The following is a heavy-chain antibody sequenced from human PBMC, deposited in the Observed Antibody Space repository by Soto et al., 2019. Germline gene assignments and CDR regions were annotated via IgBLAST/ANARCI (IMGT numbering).Heavy chain of an antibody. Sequence: QVQLQQWGAGLLKPSETLSLTCAVYGGSFSGYYWSWIRQPPGKGLEWIGEINHSGSTNYNPSLKSRVTISVDPSKNQFSLQLSSVTAADTAVYYCAREYGDSGVIDYWGQGTLVTVSS. CDR1: GGSFSGYY. J-gene: IGHJ4*02. CDR3: AREYGDSGVIDY. V-gene: IGHV4-34*01. D-gene: IGHD4-17*01. CDR2: INHSGST.